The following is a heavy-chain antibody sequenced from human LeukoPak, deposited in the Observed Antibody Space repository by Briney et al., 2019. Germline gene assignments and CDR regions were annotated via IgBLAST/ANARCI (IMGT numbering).Heavy chain of an antibody. Sequence: GGSLRLSCAASGFTFSNYAMSWVRQAPGKGLEWVSAIGGSGGSTYYADSVKGRFTISRDNSKNTLYLQMNSLRAEDTAVYYCAKDWGGVVRRFDPWGQGTLVAVSS. J-gene: IGHJ5*02. CDR2: IGGSGGST. CDR3: AKDWGGVVRRFDP. V-gene: IGHV3-23*01. D-gene: IGHD2-8*02. CDR1: GFTFSNYA.